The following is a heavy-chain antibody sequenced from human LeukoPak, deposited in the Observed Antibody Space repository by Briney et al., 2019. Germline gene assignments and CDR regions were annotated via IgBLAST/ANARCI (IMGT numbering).Heavy chain of an antibody. CDR1: GYTFTGHY. Sequence: ASVKVSCKASGYTFTGHYMHWVRQAPGQGLEWMGRINANSGATNYAQNFQGRVTMTRDTSISTAYMELRRLRSDDTAVYYCARERAVQGYCSGGSCYINDYWGQGTLVTVSS. V-gene: IGHV1-2*06. CDR2: INANSGAT. D-gene: IGHD2-15*01. CDR3: ARERAVQGYCSGGSCYINDY. J-gene: IGHJ4*02.